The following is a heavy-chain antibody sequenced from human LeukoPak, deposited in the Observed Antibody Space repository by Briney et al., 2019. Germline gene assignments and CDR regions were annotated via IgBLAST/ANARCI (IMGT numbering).Heavy chain of an antibody. CDR1: GYTFSSYD. V-gene: IGHV1-8*03. Sequence: GASVTASSKASGYTFSSYDINWVRQATGQGLEWMGWMNPNCGKTGYAQKFQGRVTSTRNTSISTAYIELSGLRSEDTAVYYCARGAGCTSITCRYYFVDWGHVTL. CDR2: MNPNCGKT. CDR3: ARGAGCTSITCRYYFVD. J-gene: IGHJ4*01. D-gene: IGHD2-2*01.